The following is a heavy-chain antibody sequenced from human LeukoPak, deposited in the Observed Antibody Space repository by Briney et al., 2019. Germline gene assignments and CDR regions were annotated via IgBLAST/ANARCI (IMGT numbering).Heavy chain of an antibody. Sequence: GGSLRLSCAASGFTFSSYEMNWVRQAPGKGLEWVSYISSSGSTIYYADSVKGRFTISRDNAKNSLYLQMNSLRAEDTAIYYCVKVAHYYYGSESYYFFEHWGQGTPVTASS. CDR3: VKVAHYYYGSESYYFFEH. J-gene: IGHJ4*02. V-gene: IGHV3-48*03. CDR2: ISSSGSTI. CDR1: GFTFSSYE. D-gene: IGHD3-10*01.